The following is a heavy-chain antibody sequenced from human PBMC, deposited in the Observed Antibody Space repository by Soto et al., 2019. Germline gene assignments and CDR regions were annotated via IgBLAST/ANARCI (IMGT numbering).Heavy chain of an antibody. CDR1: AITVSIYN. CDR2: ISSSSSTI. Sequence: RGSLRRSFPTTAITVSIYNMNWVRQAPGKGQEWASYISSSSSTIYYEDTGRGLLTISRDNAKNSLYLQMNILRAEDTAVYYCARCFGDSYYYYMDVWGKGT. V-gene: IGHV3-48*01. D-gene: IGHD3-16*01. CDR3: ARCFGDSYYYYMDV. J-gene: IGHJ6*03.